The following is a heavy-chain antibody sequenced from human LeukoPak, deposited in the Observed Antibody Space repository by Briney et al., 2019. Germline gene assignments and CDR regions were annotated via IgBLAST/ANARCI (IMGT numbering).Heavy chain of an antibody. Sequence: PGRSLRLSCAASGFTFSSYAMHWVRQAPGKGLEWVAVISYDGSNKYYADSVKGRFTISRDNSKNTLYLQMNSLRADDTAVYYCARDREVDIVATTFDYWGQGTLVTVSS. CDR2: ISYDGSNK. V-gene: IGHV3-30-3*01. J-gene: IGHJ4*02. CDR3: ARDREVDIVATTFDY. D-gene: IGHD5-12*01. CDR1: GFTFSSYA.